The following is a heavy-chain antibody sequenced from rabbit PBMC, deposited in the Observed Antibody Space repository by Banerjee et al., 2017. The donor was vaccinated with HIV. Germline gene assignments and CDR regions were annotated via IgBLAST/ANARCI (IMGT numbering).Heavy chain of an antibody. Sequence: QELLVESGGGLVTPGGSLTLSCKASGFDFSSYGVSWVRQAPGKGLEWIGYIDTVFGSTYYATWVNGRFTISSHNAQNTLYLQLNSLTAADTATYFCARPLATMTMALYLWGPGTLVTVS. CDR2: IDTVFGST. V-gene: IGHV1S47*01. CDR1: GFDFSSYG. D-gene: IGHD2-1*01. CDR3: ARPLATMTMALYL. J-gene: IGHJ4*01.